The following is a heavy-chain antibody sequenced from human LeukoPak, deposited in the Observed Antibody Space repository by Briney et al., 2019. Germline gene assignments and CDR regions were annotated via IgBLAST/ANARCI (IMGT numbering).Heavy chain of an antibody. D-gene: IGHD3-9*01. CDR3: AREGRYFDWLLKVGGPPYYYGMDV. CDR2: ISSSGSTI. Sequence: PGGSLRLSCAASAFTFSSYEMNWVRQAPGKGLECVSYISSSGSTIYYGDSVRGRFTISRENAKNSLYLQMNSLRAEDTAVYYCAREGRYFDWLLKVGGPPYYYGMDVWGKGTTVTVSS. V-gene: IGHV3-48*03. J-gene: IGHJ6*04. CDR1: AFTFSSYE.